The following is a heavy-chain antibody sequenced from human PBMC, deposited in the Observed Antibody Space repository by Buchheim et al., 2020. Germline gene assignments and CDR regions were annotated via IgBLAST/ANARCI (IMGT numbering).Heavy chain of an antibody. Sequence: QVQLVQSGAEVKKPGASVKVSCKASGYPFTGYGFTWVRQAPGQGLEWMGWISAYNGNTNYAQKFQGRLTMTTDTSTSTAYVELRSLRSDDTAVYYWARGLGSYGDYGHPLGYWGQGTL. CDR3: ARGLGSYGDYGHPLGY. D-gene: IGHD4-17*01. CDR2: ISAYNGNT. V-gene: IGHV1-18*04. CDR1: GYPFTGYG. J-gene: IGHJ4*02.